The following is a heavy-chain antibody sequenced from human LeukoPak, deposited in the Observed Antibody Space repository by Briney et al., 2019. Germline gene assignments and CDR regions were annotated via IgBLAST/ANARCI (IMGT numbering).Heavy chain of an antibody. Sequence: GGSLRLSCAASGFTFTNYAMSWVRQAPGKGLEWVSSISGGVGSIYYADSVKGRFTISRDNSKNTLYLQMNSLRAEDTAVYYCAKTLPSSWYSFDYWGQGTLVTVSS. D-gene: IGHD6-13*01. J-gene: IGHJ4*02. CDR2: ISGGVGSI. CDR3: AKTLPSSWYSFDY. V-gene: IGHV3-23*01. CDR1: GFTFTNYA.